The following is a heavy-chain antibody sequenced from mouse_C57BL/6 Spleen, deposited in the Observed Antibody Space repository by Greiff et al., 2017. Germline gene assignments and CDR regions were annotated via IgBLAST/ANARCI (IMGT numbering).Heavy chain of an antibody. J-gene: IGHJ2*01. CDR3: AISGDYLDY. V-gene: IGHV1-55*01. Sequence: QVQLQQPGAELVKPGASVKMSCKASGYTFTSYWITWVKQRPGQGLEWIGDIYPGSGSTNYNEKFKSKATLTVDTPSSTAYMQLSSLTSEDSAVYYCAISGDYLDYWGQGTTLTVSS. CDR2: IYPGSGST. CDR1: GYTFTSYW. D-gene: IGHD3-1*01.